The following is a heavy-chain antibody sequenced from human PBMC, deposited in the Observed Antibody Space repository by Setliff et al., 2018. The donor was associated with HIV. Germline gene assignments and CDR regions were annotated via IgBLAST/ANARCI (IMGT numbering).Heavy chain of an antibody. J-gene: IGHJ5*02. V-gene: IGHV3-9*01. CDR1: GFSFSNNA. Sequence: LSCVVSGFSFSNNAMHWVRQAPGKGLEWVSGISWNRGTIGYADSVKGRFTISRDDSKSTLYLQMHSLRVEDTAAYYCAKGVKWLDPWGQGIQVTVSS. CDR2: ISWNRGTI. D-gene: IGHD3-16*01. CDR3: AKGVKWLDP.